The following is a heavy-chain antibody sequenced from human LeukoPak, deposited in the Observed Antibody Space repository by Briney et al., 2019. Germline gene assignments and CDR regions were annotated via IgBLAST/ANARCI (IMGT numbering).Heavy chain of an antibody. J-gene: IGHJ4*02. CDR3: ARVYSGYDLAYFDY. V-gene: IGHV1-2*02. Sequence: ASVKVSCKASGYTFTGYYMHWVRQAPGQGLEWMGWINPNSGGTNYAQKFQGRVTMTRDTSISTAYMELSRLRSDDPAVYYCARVYSGYDLAYFDYWGERTLVTVSS. CDR1: GYTFTGYY. CDR2: INPNSGGT. D-gene: IGHD5-12*01.